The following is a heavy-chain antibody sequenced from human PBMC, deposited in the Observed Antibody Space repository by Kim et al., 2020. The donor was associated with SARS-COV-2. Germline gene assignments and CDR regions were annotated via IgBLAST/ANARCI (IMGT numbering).Heavy chain of an antibody. D-gene: IGHD3-22*01. CDR1: GGSFSGSY. J-gene: IGHJ6*02. CDR2: INHIGST. CDR3: ARCHSSNFAMDV. V-gene: IGHV4-34*01. Sequence: SETLSLTCAVYGGSFSGSYWSWIRQPPGKGLEWIGEINHIGSTNFNPSLKSQVTISVDTSKNQISLKLNSVTAADTAVYFCARCHSSNFAMDVWGQGTTVTVSS.